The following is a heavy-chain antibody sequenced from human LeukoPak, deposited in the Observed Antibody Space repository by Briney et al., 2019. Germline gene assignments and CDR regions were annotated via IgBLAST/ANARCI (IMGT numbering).Heavy chain of an antibody. D-gene: IGHD1-26*01. V-gene: IGHV3-23*01. Sequence: GGSLRLSCAASGFTFSNYAMTWVRQAPGKGLEWVSILSDSGVYTYYADSVKGRFTISRDNSNNMLYLQMNSLRAEDTAVYYCARGGLLSRYWGQGTLVTVSS. J-gene: IGHJ4*02. CDR3: ARGGLLSRY. CDR2: LSDSGVYT. CDR1: GFTFSNYA.